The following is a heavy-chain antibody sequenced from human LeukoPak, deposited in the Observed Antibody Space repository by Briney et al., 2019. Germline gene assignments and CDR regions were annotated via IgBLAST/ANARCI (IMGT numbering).Heavy chain of an antibody. CDR3: ARAGGYSYSFDP. V-gene: IGHV4-59*01. CDR2: IYYSGST. Sequence: SETLSLTCTVSGGSISSYYWSWIRQPPGKGLEWIGYIYYSGSTNYNPSLKSRVTISVDTSKNQFSLKLSSVTAADTAVYYCARAGGYSYSFDPWGQGTLVTVSS. D-gene: IGHD5-18*01. J-gene: IGHJ5*02. CDR1: GGSISSYY.